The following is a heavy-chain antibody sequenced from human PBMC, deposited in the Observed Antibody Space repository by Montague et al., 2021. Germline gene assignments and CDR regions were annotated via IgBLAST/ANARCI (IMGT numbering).Heavy chain of an antibody. Sequence: SETLSLTCNVSGGSVSTGNYYWTWIRQPPGKELEWIGYIYYTGSSKYNPSLESRVTISITTSKKQSTLKLSTVTAADTAVYYCARRQWLVPYSLDSWGQGTLVTVSS. D-gene: IGHD6-19*01. V-gene: IGHV4-61*01. CDR3: ARRQWLVPYSLDS. CDR2: IYYTGSS. CDR1: GGSVSTGNYY. J-gene: IGHJ4*02.